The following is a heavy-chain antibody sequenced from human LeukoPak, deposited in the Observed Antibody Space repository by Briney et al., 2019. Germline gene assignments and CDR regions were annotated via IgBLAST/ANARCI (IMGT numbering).Heavy chain of an antibody. CDR2: SGEGGDKS. D-gene: IGHD7-27*01. Sequence: GGSLSLSCAASGFSFSNYAMSWVRQAAGTGLEWVSSVTPSGEGGDKSYYGDSVKGRFTISRDNSKNTLYLQMSGLGPDDTAMYYCLRGAWGSILDHWGQGLLVTVSS. J-gene: IGHJ4*02. V-gene: IGHV3-23*01. CDR1: GFSFSNYA. CDR3: LRGAWGSILDH.